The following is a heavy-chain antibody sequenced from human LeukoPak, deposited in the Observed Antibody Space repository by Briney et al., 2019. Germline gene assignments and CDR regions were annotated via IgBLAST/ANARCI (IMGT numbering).Heavy chain of an antibody. CDR2: IRDSGSST. D-gene: IGHD1-26*01. V-gene: IGHV3-23*01. Sequence: PGGSLRLSCEASEFTFSSYAMSWFRQAPGKGLEWVSAIRDSGSSTHYADSVKGRFTTSRDNSKNTLFLQMNSLRAEDTAIYYCAKYGPQDSGSSHFDYWGQGALVTVSS. CDR3: AKYGPQDSGSSHFDY. CDR1: EFTFSSYA. J-gene: IGHJ4*02.